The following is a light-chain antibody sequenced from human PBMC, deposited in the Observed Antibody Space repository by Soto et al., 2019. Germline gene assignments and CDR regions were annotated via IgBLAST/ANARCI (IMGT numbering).Light chain of an antibody. J-gene: IGKJ1*01. CDR1: QGISSY. CDR3: QQYYSYLRT. V-gene: IGKV1-8*01. CDR2: AAS. Sequence: AIPMTQSPSTPSGSVGDRVTITCRASQGISSYLAWYQQKPGKAPKXXIYAASTLQSGVPSRFSGSGSGTDFTLTISCLQSEDFATYYCQQYYSYLRTFGQGTKVDIK.